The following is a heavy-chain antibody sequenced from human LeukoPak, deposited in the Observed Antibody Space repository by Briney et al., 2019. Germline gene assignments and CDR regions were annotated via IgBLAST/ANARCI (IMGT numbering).Heavy chain of an antibody. CDR3: AKGGARGYSYGYADY. V-gene: IGHV3-23*01. D-gene: IGHD5-18*01. CDR1: GFTFSSCA. J-gene: IGHJ4*02. Sequence: PGGSLRLSCAASGFTFSSCAMSGVRQAPGKGLEWVSAISNSGGSTHYADSVKGRFTISRDNSKNTLYLQMNSLRAEDTAVYYCAKGGARGYSYGYADYWGQGTLVTVSS. CDR2: ISNSGGST.